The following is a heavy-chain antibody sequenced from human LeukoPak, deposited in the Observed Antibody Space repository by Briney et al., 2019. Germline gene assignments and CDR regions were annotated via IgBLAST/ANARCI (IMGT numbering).Heavy chain of an antibody. Sequence: SETLSLTCSVSGGSISTYYWSWIRQAPGKGLEWIGYISNSGSTNYNPSLKSRITISVDTSKNQFSLRLGSVTAADTALYYCARLLYGSGGYYSGRKFYFDHWGQEAWSSSPQ. J-gene: IGHJ4*01. CDR3: ARLLYGSGGYYSGRKFYFDH. D-gene: IGHD3-10*01. CDR1: GGSISTYY. V-gene: IGHV4-59*08. CDR2: ISNSGST.